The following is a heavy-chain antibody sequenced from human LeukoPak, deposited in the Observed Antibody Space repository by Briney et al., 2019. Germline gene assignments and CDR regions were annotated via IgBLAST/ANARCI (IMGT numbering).Heavy chain of an antibody. V-gene: IGHV4-59*01. D-gene: IGHD3-10*01. J-gene: IGHJ6*02. CDR3: ARVRLVRGVMRPYYYGMDV. CDR1: GGSISSYY. Sequence: SETLSLTCTVSGGSISSYYWSWIRQPPGKGLEWIGYIYYSGSTNYSPSLKSRVTISVDTSKNQFSLKLSSVTAADTAVYYCARVRLVRGVMRPYYYGMDVWGQGTTVTVSS. CDR2: IYYSGST.